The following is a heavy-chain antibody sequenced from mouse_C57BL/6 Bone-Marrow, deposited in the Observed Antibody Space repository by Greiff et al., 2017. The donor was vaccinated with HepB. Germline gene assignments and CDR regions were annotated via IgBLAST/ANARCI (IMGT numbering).Heavy chain of an antibody. Sequence: EVKLVESGGGLVQPKGSLKLSCAASGFSFNTYAMNWVRQAPGKGLEWVARIRSKSNNYAAYYADSVKDRFTISRDDSESMLYLQMNNLKTEDTAMYYCVRHPSMRDYDDYAMDYWGQGTSVTVSS. CDR2: IRSKSNNYAA. CDR3: VRHPSMRDYDDYAMDY. V-gene: IGHV10-1*01. D-gene: IGHD2-4*01. CDR1: GFSFNTYA. J-gene: IGHJ4*01.